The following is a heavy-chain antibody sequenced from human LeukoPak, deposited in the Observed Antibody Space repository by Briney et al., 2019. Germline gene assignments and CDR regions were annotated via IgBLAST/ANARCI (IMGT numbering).Heavy chain of an antibody. CDR2: INHSGST. J-gene: IGHJ6*02. CDR3: ARGRRQYYYYYYGMDV. Sequence: SETLSLTCAVYGGSFSGYYWSWLRQPPGKGLEWIGEINHSGSTNYNPSLKSRVTISVDTSKNQFSLKLSSVTAADTAVYYCARGRRQYYYYYYGMDVWGQGTTVTVSS. CDR1: GGSFSGYY. V-gene: IGHV4-34*01.